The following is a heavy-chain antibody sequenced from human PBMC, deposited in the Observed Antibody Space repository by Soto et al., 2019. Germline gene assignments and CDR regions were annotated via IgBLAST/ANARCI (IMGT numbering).Heavy chain of an antibody. CDR2: IIPIFGTA. CDR1: EGTFSSYA. J-gene: IGHJ6*02. Sequence: ASVKVSCKASEGTFSSYAISWVRQAPGQGLEWMGGIIPIFGTANYAQKFQGRVTITADESTSTAYMELSSLRSEDTAVYYCARDCRGYGPQCYYYYGMDVWGQGTTVTVSS. V-gene: IGHV1-69*13. D-gene: IGHD3-22*01. CDR3: ARDCRGYGPQCYYYYGMDV.